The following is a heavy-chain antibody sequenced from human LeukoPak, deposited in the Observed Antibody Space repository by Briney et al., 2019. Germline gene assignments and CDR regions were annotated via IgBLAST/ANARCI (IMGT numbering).Heavy chain of an antibody. D-gene: IGHD3-22*01. CDR2: IRWNSGSI. CDR1: GFTFDDYA. Sequence: GGSLRLSCAASGFTFDDYAMHWVRQAPGKGLEWVSGIRWNSGSIGYADSVKGLFTISRDNAKTSLYLQMNSLRAEDTAVYYCAREPPNEYYYDSSGYYTYWGQGTLVTVSS. V-gene: IGHV3-9*01. CDR3: AREPPNEYYYDSSGYYTY. J-gene: IGHJ4*02.